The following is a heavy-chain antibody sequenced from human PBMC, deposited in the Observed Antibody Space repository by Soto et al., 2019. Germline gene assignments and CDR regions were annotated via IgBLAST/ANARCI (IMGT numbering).Heavy chain of an antibody. J-gene: IGHJ4*02. CDR1: GGSISRNRHF. D-gene: IGHD3-22*01. CDR3: ARHPRGDYYDTRGYELCYFDN. V-gene: IGHV4-39*01. Sequence: LSRTCTVAGGSISRNRHFWGWIRQPPGKGLERIGRVYYSGSTSYNPSLMSRASISVDKCRNLFSLSLSSVTAADTAVYYCARHPRGDYYDTRGYELCYFDNWGQGTLVTVSS. CDR2: VYYSGST.